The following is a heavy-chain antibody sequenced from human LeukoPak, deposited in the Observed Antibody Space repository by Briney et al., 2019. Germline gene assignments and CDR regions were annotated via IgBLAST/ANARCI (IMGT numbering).Heavy chain of an antibody. J-gene: IGHJ4*02. V-gene: IGHV4-61*02. CDR3: AREKRITMVRGVDY. CDR1: GGSISSGSYY. D-gene: IGHD3-10*01. Sequence: SQTLSLTCTVSGGSISSGSYYWSWIRQPAGKGLEWIGRIYTSGSTNYNPSLKSRVTISVDTSKNQFSLKLSSVTAADTAVYYCAREKRITMVRGVDYWGQGTLVTVSS. CDR2: IYTSGST.